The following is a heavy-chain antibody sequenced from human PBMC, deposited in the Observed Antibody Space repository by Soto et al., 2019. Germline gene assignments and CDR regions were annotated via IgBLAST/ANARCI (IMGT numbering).Heavy chain of an antibody. J-gene: IGHJ5*02. Sequence: GGSLRLSCAASGCTFSSYAMHWVRQAPGKGLEWVAVISYDGSNKYYADSVKGRFTISRDNSKNTLYLQMNSLRAEDTAVYYCARGGSGSYPFRDGWFDPWGQGTLVTVSS. CDR2: ISYDGSNK. CDR1: GCTFSSYA. CDR3: ARGGSGSYPFRDGWFDP. D-gene: IGHD1-26*01. V-gene: IGHV3-30-3*01.